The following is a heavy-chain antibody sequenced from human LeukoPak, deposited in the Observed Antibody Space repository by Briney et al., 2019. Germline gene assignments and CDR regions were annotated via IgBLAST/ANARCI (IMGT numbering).Heavy chain of an antibody. CDR3: ARGVVVRAYFDY. J-gene: IGHJ4*02. CDR2: ISYDGSNK. Sequence: GGSLRLSCAASGFTFSSYAMHWVRQAPGKGLEWVAVISYDGSNKYYADSVKGRFTISRDNSKNTLYLQMNSLRAEDTAVYYCARGVVVRAYFDYWGQGTLVTVSS. CDR1: GFTFSSYA. V-gene: IGHV3-30-3*01. D-gene: IGHD3-22*01.